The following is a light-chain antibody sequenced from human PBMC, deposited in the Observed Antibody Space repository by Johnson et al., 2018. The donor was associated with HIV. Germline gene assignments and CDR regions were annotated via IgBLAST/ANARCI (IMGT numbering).Light chain of an antibody. CDR2: ENN. CDR3: GTWDSSLSAGV. J-gene: IGLJ1*01. Sequence: QPVLTQPPSMSAAPGQKVTISCSGSSSNIGNNYVSWYQQLPGTAPKLLIYENNKRPSGIPDRFSGSKSGTSATLGITGLQTGDDADYYCGTWDSSLSAGVFGTGTKVTVL. CDR1: SSNIGNNY. V-gene: IGLV1-51*02.